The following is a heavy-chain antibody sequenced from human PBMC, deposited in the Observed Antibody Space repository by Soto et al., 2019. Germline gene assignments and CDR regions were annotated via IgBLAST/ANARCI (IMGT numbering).Heavy chain of an antibody. CDR2: IYYSGST. V-gene: IGHV4-39*01. Sequence: SVTLSLTCTASGVSISSSSYYWGWIRQPPGKGLEWIGSIYYSGSTYYNPSLKSRVTISVDTSKNQFSLKLSSVTAADTAVYYCARQARNYDILTGYQAFDYYGMDVWGQGTTVT. CDR3: ARQARNYDILTGYQAFDYYGMDV. D-gene: IGHD3-9*01. J-gene: IGHJ6*02. CDR1: GVSISSSSYY.